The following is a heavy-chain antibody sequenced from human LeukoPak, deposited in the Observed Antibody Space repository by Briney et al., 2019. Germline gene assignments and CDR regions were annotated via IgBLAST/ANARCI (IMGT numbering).Heavy chain of an antibody. CDR2: LHSDGSNT. J-gene: IGHJ4*02. Sequence: GGSLRPSCAASGFTFRDYWMHWVRHAPGKGLVWVSRLHSDGSNTTYADSVKGRFTISRDNAKNSLYLQMNSLRAEDTALYYCAKDMVTGYSYGSAFDYWGQGTLVTVSS. V-gene: IGHV3-74*01. CDR1: GFTFRDYW. CDR3: AKDMVTGYSYGSAFDY. D-gene: IGHD5-18*01.